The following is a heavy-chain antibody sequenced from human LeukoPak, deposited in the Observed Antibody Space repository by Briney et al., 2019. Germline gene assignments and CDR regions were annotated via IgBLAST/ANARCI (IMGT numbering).Heavy chain of an antibody. V-gene: IGHV3-30*04. CDR1: GFIFNNYA. D-gene: IGHD1-1*01. J-gene: IGHJ4*02. CDR3: LTTQLFSDY. CDR2: ISYDGSNK. Sequence: HPGESLRLSCAASGFIFNNYAMHWARQAPGKGLEWVAVISYDGSNKDYPDSVKGRFTISRDNSKNTLYLQMNSLRAEDTAVYYCLTTQLFSDYWGQGTLVTVSS.